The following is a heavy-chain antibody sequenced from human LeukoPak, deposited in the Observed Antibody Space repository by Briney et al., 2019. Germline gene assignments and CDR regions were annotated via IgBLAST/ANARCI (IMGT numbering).Heavy chain of an antibody. CDR3: ARVALTSSEYFQH. J-gene: IGHJ1*01. CDR1: GGSFSGYY. V-gene: IGHV4-34*01. CDR2: INHSGST. D-gene: IGHD1-20*01. Sequence: SETLSPTCAVYGGSFSGYYWSWIRQPPGKGLEWIGEINHSGSTNYNPSLKSRVTISVDTSKNQFSLKLSSVTAADTAVYYCARVALTSSEYFQHWGQGTLVTVSS.